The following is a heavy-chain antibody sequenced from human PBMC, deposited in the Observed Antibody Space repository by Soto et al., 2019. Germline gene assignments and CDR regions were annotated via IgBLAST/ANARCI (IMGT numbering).Heavy chain of an antibody. J-gene: IGHJ5*02. Sequence: PGGSLRLSCAASGFSFSSYFMAWVRQAPGEGLVSVSHVPGDGSRASYADSVRGRFTISRDNAKNTLYLQMNSLRAEDTAVYYCARSSWGITSQNIVQSAWFDPWGQGTLVTVSS. D-gene: IGHD2-2*01. CDR2: VPGDGSRA. CDR3: ARSSWGITSQNIVQSAWFDP. CDR1: GFSFSSYF. V-gene: IGHV3-74*01.